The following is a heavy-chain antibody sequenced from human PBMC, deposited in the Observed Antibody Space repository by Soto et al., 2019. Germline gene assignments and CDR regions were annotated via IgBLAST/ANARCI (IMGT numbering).Heavy chain of an antibody. CDR2: ISYDGSNK. Sequence: QVQLVESGGGVVQPGRSLRLSCAASGFTFSSYAMHWVRQAPGKGLEWVAVISYDGSNKYYADSVKGRFTISRDNSKNTLDLQMNSLRVEDTAVYYCARYIVVVTATYAFDIWGQGTMVTVSS. D-gene: IGHD2-21*02. J-gene: IGHJ3*02. CDR3: ARYIVVVTATYAFDI. V-gene: IGHV3-30-3*01. CDR1: GFTFSSYA.